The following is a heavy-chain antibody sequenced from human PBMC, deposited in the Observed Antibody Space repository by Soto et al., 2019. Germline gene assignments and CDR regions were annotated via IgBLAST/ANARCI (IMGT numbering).Heavy chain of an antibody. Sequence: RRLSCTASGFTFNTHWMHWVRQAPGKGLVWVSRIYFDGITTNYADSVKGRLTVSRDNAKNTVYLHVNTLRDEDTAVYYCARGGAMGVDYWGQGTLVTVS. J-gene: IGHJ4*02. V-gene: IGHV3-74*01. CDR3: ARGGAMGVDY. CDR1: GFTFNTHW. CDR2: IYFDGITT. D-gene: IGHD1-26*01.